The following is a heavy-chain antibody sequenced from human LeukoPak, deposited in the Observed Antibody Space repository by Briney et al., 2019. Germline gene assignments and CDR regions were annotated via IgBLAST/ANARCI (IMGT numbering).Heavy chain of an antibody. CDR2: IGGSNGIT. V-gene: IGHV3-23*01. CDR1: RFTFNSYA. J-gene: IGHJ4*02. Sequence: GGSLRLSCAASRFTFNSYAMSWVRQAPGKGLEWVSVIGGSNGITFYVGSVKGRFTISRDNSKNTLYLQMNSLRAEDTAVYYCAKDNTVRGVHSLDYWGQGTLVTVSS. CDR3: AKDNTVRGVHSLDY. D-gene: IGHD3-10*01.